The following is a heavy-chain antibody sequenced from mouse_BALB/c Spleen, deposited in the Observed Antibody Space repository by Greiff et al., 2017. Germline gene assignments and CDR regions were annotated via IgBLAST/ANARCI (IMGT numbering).Heavy chain of an antibody. CDR3: APNPWFAY. V-gene: IGHV14-3*02. Sequence: DVKLQESGAELVKPGASVKLSCTASGFNIKDTYMHWVKQRPEQGLEWIGRIDPANGNTKYDPKFQGKATITADTSSNTAYLQLSSLTSEDTAVYYCAPNPWFAYWGQGTLVTVSA. J-gene: IGHJ3*01. CDR2: IDPANGNT. D-gene: IGHD4-1*01. CDR1: GFNIKDTY.